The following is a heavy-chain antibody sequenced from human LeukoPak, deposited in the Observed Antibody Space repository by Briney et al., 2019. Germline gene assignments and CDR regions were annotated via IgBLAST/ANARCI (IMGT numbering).Heavy chain of an antibody. D-gene: IGHD6-19*01. V-gene: IGHV3-64D*06. CDR2: ISSNGGGT. Sequence: GGSLRLSCSASGFTFSSYAIHWVRQAPGKGLEYVSAISSNGGGTYYADSVKGRFTISRDNSKNTLYLQMSSLRAEDTAVYYCVKGGSSGWYLRVYFDYWGQGTLVTVSS. CDR3: VKGGSSGWYLRVYFDY. J-gene: IGHJ4*02. CDR1: GFTFSSYA.